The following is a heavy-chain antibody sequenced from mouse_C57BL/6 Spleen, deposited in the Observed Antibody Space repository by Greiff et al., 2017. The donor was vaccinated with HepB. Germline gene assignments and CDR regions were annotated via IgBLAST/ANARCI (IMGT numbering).Heavy chain of an antibody. CDR3: ARFPLGDEGDY. CDR2: IYPSDGST. CDR1: GYTFTSYD. Sequence: VQLQQPGPELVKPGASVKLSCKASGYTFTSYDINWVKQRPGQGLEWIGWIYPSDGSTKYNEKFKGKATLTVDTSSSTAYMELSSLTSEDSAVYFCARFPLGDEGDYWGQGTTLTVSA. J-gene: IGHJ2*01. D-gene: IGHD3-3*01. V-gene: IGHV1-85*01.